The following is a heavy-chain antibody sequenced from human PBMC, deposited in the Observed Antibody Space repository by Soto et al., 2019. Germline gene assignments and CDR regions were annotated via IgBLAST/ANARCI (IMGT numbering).Heavy chain of an antibody. CDR2: IYYSGST. D-gene: IGHD3-22*01. CDR3: ARVGYYYDSSGYYHDAFDI. V-gene: IGHV4-31*03. CDR1: GGSISSGGYY. J-gene: IGHJ3*02. Sequence: PSETLSLTCTVSGGSISSGGYYWSWIRQHPGKGLEWIGYIYYSGSTYYNPSLKSRVTISVDTSKNQFSLKLSSVTAADTAVYYCARVGYYYDSSGYYHDAFDIWCQGTMVTVSS.